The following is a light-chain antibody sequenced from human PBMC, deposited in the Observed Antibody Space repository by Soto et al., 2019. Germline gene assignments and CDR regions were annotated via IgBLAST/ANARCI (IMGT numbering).Light chain of an antibody. CDR1: QSVSCY. CDR2: DAT. Sequence: ESALTQSPVTLSLSPGERATLPCRASQSVSCYLAWCQQKPGQAPRLLSCDATDRAAGIPAGFSGSGSGTDFTLSISCLEPEDSAIYFCRHRSIWPLFGQGTRLEIK. CDR3: RHRSIWPL. V-gene: IGKV3-11*01. J-gene: IGKJ5*01.